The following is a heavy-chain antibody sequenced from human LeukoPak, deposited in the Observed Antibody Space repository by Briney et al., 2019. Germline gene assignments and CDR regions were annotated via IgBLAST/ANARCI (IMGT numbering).Heavy chain of an antibody. CDR2: ISGSGSFV. Sequence: GESLRLSCAASGFTLSSYTMNWVRQAPGKGLQWVSSISGSGSFVYYADSVKGRFTIFRDNAKDSLYLQVSSLRAEDTAVYYCAREVVVGAAAGALDYWGQGTLVTVSS. J-gene: IGHJ4*02. CDR3: AREVVVGAAAGALDY. CDR1: GFTLSSYT. D-gene: IGHD6-13*01. V-gene: IGHV3-21*01.